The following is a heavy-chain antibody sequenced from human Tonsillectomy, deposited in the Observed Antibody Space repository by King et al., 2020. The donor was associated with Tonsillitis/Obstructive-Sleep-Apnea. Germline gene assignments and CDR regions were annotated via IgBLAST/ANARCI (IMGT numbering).Heavy chain of an antibody. CDR3: ASLARDIVVVPAALSLYFDY. Sequence: VQLVESGAEVKKPGASVKVSCKASGYTFTGYYMHWVRQAPGQGLEWMGWINPNSGGTNYAQKFQGRVTMTRDTSISTAYMELSRLRSDDTAVYYCASLARDIVVVPAALSLYFDYWGQGTLVTVSS. CDR2: INPNSGGT. V-gene: IGHV1-2*02. D-gene: IGHD2-2*01. CDR1: GYTFTGYY. J-gene: IGHJ4*02.